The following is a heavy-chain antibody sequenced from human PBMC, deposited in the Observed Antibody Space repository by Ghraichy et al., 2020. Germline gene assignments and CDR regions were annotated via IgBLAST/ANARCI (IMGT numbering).Heavy chain of an antibody. CDR2: IKHGGST. CDR1: GGSFSAYY. Sequence: SHTLSLTCAVYGGSFSAYYWSWIRQPPGKGLEWIGEIKHGGSTNYNPSLKSRVTISVDTSKNQFSLKLSSVTAADAAVYYCARDPRGYSYGLPSRGGAFDIWGQGTMVTVSS. D-gene: IGHD5-18*01. CDR3: ARDPRGYSYGLPSRGGAFDI. J-gene: IGHJ3*02. V-gene: IGHV4-34*01.